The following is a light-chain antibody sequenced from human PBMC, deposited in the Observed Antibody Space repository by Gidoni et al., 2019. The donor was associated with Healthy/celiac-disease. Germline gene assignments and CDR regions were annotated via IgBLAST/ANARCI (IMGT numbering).Light chain of an antibody. V-gene: IGKV3-20*01. Sequence: EIVLTQSPGTLSLSPGERATLSCRASQSVSSSYLAWYQQKPGQAPRLLIYGASSRAPGIPDRFSGSGSGTDFTLTISRLEPEDFAVYYCQQYGSSPTWTFGQGTKVKIK. CDR1: QSVSSSY. J-gene: IGKJ1*01. CDR3: QQYGSSPTWT. CDR2: GAS.